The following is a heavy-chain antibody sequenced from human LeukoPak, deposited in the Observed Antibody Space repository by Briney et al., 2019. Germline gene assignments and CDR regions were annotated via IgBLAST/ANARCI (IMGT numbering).Heavy chain of an antibody. CDR2: ILPSDSNT. CDR1: GYHFTAYW. J-gene: IGHJ4*02. V-gene: IGHV5-51*01. Sequence: GASLEISCEGSGYHFTAYWIAWVRPLPGKGLEWMGIILPSDSNTRYRPSFQGQVTISADKSINTAYLQWSSLKASDTAMYYCARRRSRSSGFDYWGQGTLVTVSS. D-gene: IGHD6-19*01. CDR3: ARRRSRSSGFDY.